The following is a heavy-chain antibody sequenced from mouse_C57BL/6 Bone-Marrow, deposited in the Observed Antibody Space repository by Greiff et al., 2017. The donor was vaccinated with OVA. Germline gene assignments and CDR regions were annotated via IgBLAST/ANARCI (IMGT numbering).Heavy chain of an antibody. CDR2: IDPEDGDT. J-gene: IGHJ3*01. Sequence: VQLQQSGAELVRPGASVKLSCTASGFNIKDYYMHWVKQRPEQGLEWIGRIDPEDGDTEYAPKFQGKATMTADTSSNTAYLQLSSLTSEDTAVYYCTYDGYYFWFAYWGQGTLVTVSA. CDR3: TYDGYYFWFAY. V-gene: IGHV14-1*01. D-gene: IGHD2-3*01. CDR1: GFNIKDYY.